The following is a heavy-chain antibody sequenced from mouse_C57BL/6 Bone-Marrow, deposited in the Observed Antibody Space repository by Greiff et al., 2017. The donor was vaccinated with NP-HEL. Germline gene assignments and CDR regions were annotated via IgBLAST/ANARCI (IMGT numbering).Heavy chain of an antibody. D-gene: IGHD1-1*01. J-gene: IGHJ1*03. CDR2: IDPSDSYT. Sequence: QVHVKQPGAELVMPGASVKLSCKASGYTFTSYWMHWVKQRPGQGLEWIGEIDPSDSYTNYNQKFKGKSTLTVDKSSSTAYMQLSSLTSEDSAVYYCARGDYYGSSYYVHWYFDVWGTGTTVTVSS. CDR1: GYTFTSYW. V-gene: IGHV1-69*01. CDR3: ARGDYYGSSYYVHWYFDV.